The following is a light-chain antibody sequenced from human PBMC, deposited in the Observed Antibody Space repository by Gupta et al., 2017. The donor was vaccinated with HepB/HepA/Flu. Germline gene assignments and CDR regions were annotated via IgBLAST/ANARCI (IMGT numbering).Light chain of an antibody. V-gene: IGKV2-28*01. CDR3: RQALPTPLT. Sequence: DIVMTQSPLSLPVTPGEPASISCRSSHSLIHSNGNNHLNWYVQKPGQSPQVLIYLGSNRASGVPDRLSGSGSGTDFTLKISRVEAEDVGIYYCRQALPTPLTFGGGTTVEIK. CDR1: HSLIHSNGNNH. J-gene: IGKJ4*01. CDR2: LGS.